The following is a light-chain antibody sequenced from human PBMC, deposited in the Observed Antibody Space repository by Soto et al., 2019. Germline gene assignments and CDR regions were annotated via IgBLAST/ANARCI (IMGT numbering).Light chain of an antibody. V-gene: IGKV3-15*01. CDR3: QQYRRWPLT. CDR1: QDVSSN. J-gene: IGKJ4*01. CDR2: GAS. Sequence: EMVVTQSPATLSVSPGERATLSCRASQDVSSNLAWYQQKPGQAPSLLIYGASTRASGHPARFSGSGSGTEFPLAISCLQSEDYGVYFCQQYRRWPLTFGGGTEVEL.